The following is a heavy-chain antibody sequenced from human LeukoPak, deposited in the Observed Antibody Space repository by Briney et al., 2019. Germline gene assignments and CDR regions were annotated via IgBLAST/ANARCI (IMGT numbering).Heavy chain of an antibody. D-gene: IGHD6-19*01. Sequence: GGSLRLSCAASGFTVSSNYMSWVRQAPGKGLEWVSVIYSGGNTYYADSVKGRFTISRDNSKNTLYLQMNSLRAEDTAVYYCASSGVFPHNPLDYWGQGTLVTVSS. J-gene: IGHJ4*02. CDR3: ASSGVFPHNPLDY. CDR1: GFTVSSNY. V-gene: IGHV3-53*01. CDR2: IYSGGNT.